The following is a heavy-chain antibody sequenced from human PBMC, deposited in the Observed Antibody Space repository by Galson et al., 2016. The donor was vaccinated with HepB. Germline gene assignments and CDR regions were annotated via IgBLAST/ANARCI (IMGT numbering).Heavy chain of an antibody. Sequence: TLSLTCTVSGGSINSGGHYWSWIRQLPGRGLEWIGYISYSGNPYYNPSLKTPLAISADTSKNQFSLIMNSVTAADTAVYYCAIREITKYSFDYWSHGTLVTVSS. J-gene: IGHJ4*03. CDR3: AIREITKYSFDY. V-gene: IGHV4-31*01. D-gene: IGHD1-20*01. CDR2: ISYSGNP. CDR1: GGSINSGGHY.